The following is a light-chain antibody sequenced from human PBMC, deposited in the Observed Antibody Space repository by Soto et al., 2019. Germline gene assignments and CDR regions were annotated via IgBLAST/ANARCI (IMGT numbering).Light chain of an antibody. V-gene: IGLV3-1*01. Sequence: SYELTQPPSVSVSPGQTASITCSGDKLGDKYTCWYQQKPGQSPVLVIYQHSQRPSGIPERFSGSNSGNTATLTISGTHAMDEADYYCQAWDSSTDVVFGGGTKLTVL. CDR1: KLGDKY. CDR2: QHS. J-gene: IGLJ2*01. CDR3: QAWDSSTDVV.